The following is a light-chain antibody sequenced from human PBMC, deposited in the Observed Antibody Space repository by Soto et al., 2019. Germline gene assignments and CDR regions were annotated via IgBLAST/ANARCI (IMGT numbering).Light chain of an antibody. J-gene: IGKJ1*01. CDR1: QGINSW. V-gene: IGKV1-5*01. CDR3: QQYNSYSQT. Sequence: IQVTQSPSSLSASVGDRVSITCRASQGINSWLAWYQKKPGKAPKLLIYDASSLESGVPSRFSGSGSGTEFTLTISSLQPDDFATYYCQQYNSYSQTFGQGTKVDIK. CDR2: DAS.